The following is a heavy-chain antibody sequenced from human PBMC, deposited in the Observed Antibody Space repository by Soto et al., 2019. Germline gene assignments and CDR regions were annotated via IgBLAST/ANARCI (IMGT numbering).Heavy chain of an antibody. CDR2: VSDDGGTT. J-gene: IGHJ4*02. CDR1: GFTFSHYA. Sequence: EAQLLESGGGLVQPGESLRLSCAASGFTFSHYAMSWVRQAPGKGLEWVSVVSDDGGTTFYADSVRARFTISRDNSKNTVDLQMNSLRAEDTAVYYCAKADTGHFRPFEYCGQGTLVTVSS. D-gene: IGHD3-9*01. CDR3: AKADTGHFRPFEY. V-gene: IGHV3-23*01.